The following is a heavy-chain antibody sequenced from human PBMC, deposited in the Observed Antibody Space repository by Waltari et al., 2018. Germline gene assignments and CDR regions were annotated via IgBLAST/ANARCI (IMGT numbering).Heavy chain of an antibody. V-gene: IGHV4-39*07. Sequence: QLQLQESGPGLVKPSETLSLTCTVSGGSISSSRYYWGGIRQPPGKGLEWIGSVYYSGSTYYNPSLKSRVTISVDTSKNQFSLKLSSVTAADTAVYYCARVYDFWSYFDYWGQGTLVTVSS. CDR2: VYYSGST. D-gene: IGHD3-3*01. CDR3: ARVYDFWSYFDY. J-gene: IGHJ4*02. CDR1: GGSISSSRYY.